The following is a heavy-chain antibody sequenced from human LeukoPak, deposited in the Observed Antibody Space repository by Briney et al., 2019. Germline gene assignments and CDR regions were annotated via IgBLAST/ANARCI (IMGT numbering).Heavy chain of an antibody. Sequence: GASVKVSCKAPGYTFTSYAMNWVRQAPGQGLEWMGWINTNTGNPTYAQGFTGRFVFSLDTSVSTAYLQISSLKAEDTAVYYCARDRYQLLNAAPEDYWGQGTLVTVSS. CDR1: GYTFTSYA. CDR2: INTNTGNP. CDR3: ARDRYQLLNAAPEDY. V-gene: IGHV7-4-1*02. D-gene: IGHD2-2*01. J-gene: IGHJ4*02.